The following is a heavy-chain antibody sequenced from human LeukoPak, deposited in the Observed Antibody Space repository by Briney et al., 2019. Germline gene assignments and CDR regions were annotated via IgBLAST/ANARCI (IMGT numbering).Heavy chain of an antibody. CDR3: AKVVAVAGTYYFDY. V-gene: IGHV3-23*01. D-gene: IGHD6-19*01. J-gene: IGHJ4*02. CDR1: GFTFSSYA. CDR2: ISGSGGST. Sequence: GGSLRLSCAASGFTFSSYAMSWVRQAPGKGLEWVSAISGSGGSTYYADSVKGRFTISRDNSKDTLYLQMNSLRAEDTAVYYCAKVVAVAGTYYFDYWGQGTLVTVSS.